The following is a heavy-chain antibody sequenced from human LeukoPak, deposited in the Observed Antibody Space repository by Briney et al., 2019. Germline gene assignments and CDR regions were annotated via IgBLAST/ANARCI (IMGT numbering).Heavy chain of an antibody. CDR1: GYTFTSYG. CDR3: ARDRTVLDYDGSVFDY. Sequence: GASVKVSCKASGYTFTSYGISWLRQAPGQGLKWMGWISAYNGNTNYAQKLQGRVTMTTDTSTSTAYMELRSLRSDDTAVYYCARDRTVLDYDGSVFDYWGQGTLVTVSS. CDR2: ISAYNGNT. V-gene: IGHV1-18*01. J-gene: IGHJ4*02. D-gene: IGHD3-10*01.